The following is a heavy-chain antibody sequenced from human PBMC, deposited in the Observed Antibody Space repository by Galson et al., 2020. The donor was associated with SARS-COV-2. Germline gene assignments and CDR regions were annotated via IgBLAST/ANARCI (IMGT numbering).Heavy chain of an antibody. CDR1: GGSISSGGYY. CDR2: IYYSGST. J-gene: IGHJ4*02. Sequence: SETLSLTCTVSGGSISSGGYYWSWIRQHPGKGLEWIGYIYYSGSTYYNPSLKSRVTISVDTSKNQFSLKLSSVTAADTAVYYCARERAAVLRFFGWTRGYFDDWGQGTLVTVSS. V-gene: IGHV4-31*03. D-gene: IGHD3-3*01. CDR3: ARERAAVLRFFGWTRGYFDD.